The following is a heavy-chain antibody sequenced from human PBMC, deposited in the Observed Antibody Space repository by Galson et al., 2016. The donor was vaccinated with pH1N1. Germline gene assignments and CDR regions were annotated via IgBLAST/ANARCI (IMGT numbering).Heavy chain of an antibody. CDR1: GFIFTNYW. J-gene: IGHJ1*01. CDR2: VNNDGSST. V-gene: IGHV3-74*01. D-gene: IGHD2-15*01. Sequence: SLRLSCAASGFIFTNYWMHWVRQAPGRGLVWVARVNNDGSSTNYADSVKGRFTLSRDNAKNTVFLEMSSLRAEDTGAYYCVRGRYCSGGSCYSPTAEYFQHWGRGTLLTASS. CDR3: VRGRYCSGGSCYSPTAEYFQH.